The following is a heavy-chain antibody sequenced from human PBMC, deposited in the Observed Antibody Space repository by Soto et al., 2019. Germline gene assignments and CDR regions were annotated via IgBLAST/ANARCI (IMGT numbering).Heavy chain of an antibody. CDR1: GFTFSSYS. V-gene: IGHV3-21*01. J-gene: IGHJ6*03. CDR3: AREGSDIVLYYYYYYMDV. D-gene: IGHD5-12*01. CDR2: ISSSSSYI. Sequence: GGSLRLSCAASGFTFSSYSMNWVRQAPGKGLEWVSSISSSSSYIYYADSVKGRFTISRDNAKNSLYLQMNSLRAEDTAVYYCAREGSDIVLYYYYYYMDVWGKGTTVTVSS.